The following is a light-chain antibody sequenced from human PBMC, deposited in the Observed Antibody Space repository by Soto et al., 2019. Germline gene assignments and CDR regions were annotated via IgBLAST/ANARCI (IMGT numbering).Light chain of an antibody. Sequence: EIVLTQSPGTLSLSPGERATLSCRASQSVSSNYLAWYQQKPGQAPRLLIYAASSRATDIPDRFSGSGSGTDVSLTISRRELEGSAVYSCQQYGTSPHAFGQGTKLEIK. J-gene: IGKJ2*01. V-gene: IGKV3-20*01. CDR3: QQYGTSPHA. CDR1: QSVSSNY. CDR2: AAS.